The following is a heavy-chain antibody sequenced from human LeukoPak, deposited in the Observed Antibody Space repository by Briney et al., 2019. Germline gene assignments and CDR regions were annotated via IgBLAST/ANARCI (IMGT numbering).Heavy chain of an antibody. Sequence: GGSLRLSCSASRFTFSSYTMNWVRQAPGKGLEWVSSIDPSSTYIYYADSVKGRFTISRDNAQNSLYLQMNSLRAEDTAVYYCTRGSYGDYEYWGQGTLVTASS. CDR1: RFTFSSYT. V-gene: IGHV3-21*01. CDR3: TRGSYGDYEY. D-gene: IGHD4-17*01. CDR2: IDPSSTYI. J-gene: IGHJ4*02.